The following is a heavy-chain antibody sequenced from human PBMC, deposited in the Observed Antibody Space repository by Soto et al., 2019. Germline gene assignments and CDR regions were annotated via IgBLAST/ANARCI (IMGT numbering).Heavy chain of an antibody. D-gene: IGHD2-15*01. CDR3: ARGPGGPDGPGDY. CDR2: INAGNGNT. V-gene: IGHV1-3*01. Sequence: QVQLVQSGAEVKKPRASVKVSCKASGYTFTSYAMHWVRQAPGQRLEWMGWINAGNGNTKYSQRFQGRVTITRDTSTSTVYMELSSLRSEDTAVYYCARGPGGPDGPGDYWGQGTLVTVSS. CDR1: GYTFTSYA. J-gene: IGHJ4*02.